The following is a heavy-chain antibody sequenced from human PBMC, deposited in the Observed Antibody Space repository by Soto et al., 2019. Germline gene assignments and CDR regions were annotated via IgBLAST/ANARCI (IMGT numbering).Heavy chain of an antibody. D-gene: IGHD4-4*01. J-gene: IGHJ4*02. CDR3: TGSSESTVTTGDFDY. V-gene: IGHV3-15*07. CDR1: GFTFSNAW. CDR2: IKSKTDGGTT. Sequence: EVQLVESGGGLVKPGGSLRLSCAASGFTFSNAWMNWVRQAPGKGLEWVGRIKSKTDGGTTDYAAPVKGRFTISRDYSKNTLYLQMNSLKTEDTAVYYCTGSSESTVTTGDFDYWGQGTLVTVSS.